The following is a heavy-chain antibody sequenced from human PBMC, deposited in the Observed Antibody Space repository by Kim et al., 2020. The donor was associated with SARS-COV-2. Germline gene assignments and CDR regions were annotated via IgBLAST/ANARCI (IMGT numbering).Heavy chain of an antibody. CDR3: ARALTHYDFWSGYEN. CDR1: GGSFSGYY. Sequence: SETLSLTCAVYGGSFSGYYWSWIRQPPGKGLEWIGEINHSGSTNYNPSLKSRVTISVDTSKNQFSLKLSSVTAADTAVYYCARALTHYDFWSGYENWGQGTLVTVSS. CDR2: INHSGST. D-gene: IGHD3-3*01. V-gene: IGHV4-34*01. J-gene: IGHJ4*02.